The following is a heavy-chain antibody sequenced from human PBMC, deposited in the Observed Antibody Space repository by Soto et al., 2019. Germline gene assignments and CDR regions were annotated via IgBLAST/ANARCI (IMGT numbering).Heavy chain of an antibody. Sequence: NPSETMSLTCTVSGGSIRSGGYYWSWVRQNPRRGLEWIGNIYYSGNTYYNPSLKSRLTISVDTSKNQFSLNLSSVTAADTAVYYCARDRPMATAGTTRYYFGWDFWGQGTTVTVSS. CDR1: GGSIRSGGYY. D-gene: IGHD1-7*01. V-gene: IGHV4-31*03. J-gene: IGHJ6*02. CDR2: IYYSGNT. CDR3: ARDRPMATAGTTRYYFGWDF.